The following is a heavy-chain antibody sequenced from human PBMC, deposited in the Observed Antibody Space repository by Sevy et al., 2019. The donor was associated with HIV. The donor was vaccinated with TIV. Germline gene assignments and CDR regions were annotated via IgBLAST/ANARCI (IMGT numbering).Heavy chain of an antibody. CDR2: SGST. CDR3: ARGGPNQHQLDYFDY. V-gene: IGHV4-59*01. D-gene: IGHD6-13*01. Sequence: SETLSLTCTVSGVSISNYYWAWIRQPPGKRLECVGFSGSTNYNPSLKSPVTTSVDTSKNHFSLKLRSVTVADTAIYYCARGGPNQHQLDYFDYWGQGTLVTVSS. J-gene: IGHJ4*02. CDR1: GVSISNYY.